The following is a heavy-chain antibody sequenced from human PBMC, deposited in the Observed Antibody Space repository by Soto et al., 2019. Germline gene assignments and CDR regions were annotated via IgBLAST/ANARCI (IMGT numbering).Heavy chain of an antibody. CDR3: VSGLAGPSTTSGY. J-gene: IGHJ4*02. CDR2: TRNKVKNYTT. CDR1: GFVLSDHY. D-gene: IGHD1-1*01. Sequence: EVQLVESGGGLVQPGGSLRLSCVGSGFVLSDHYMDWVRQAPGKGLEWVIGTRNKVKNYTTEYAASVKGRFFISRDETRNSVSLQMNSLKIEDTAVYFCVSGLAGPSTTSGYWGQGTLVTVSS. V-gene: IGHV3-72*01.